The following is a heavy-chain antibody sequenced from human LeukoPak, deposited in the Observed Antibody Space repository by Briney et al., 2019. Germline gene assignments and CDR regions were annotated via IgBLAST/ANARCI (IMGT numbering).Heavy chain of an antibody. D-gene: IGHD2-21*02. J-gene: IGHJ4*02. CDR1: GGTFSSYA. CDR3: ARADCGGDCYWGIDY. V-gene: IGHV1-69*05. Sequence: SVKLSCKASGGTFSSYANSWVRQAPGQGLEWMGGIIPIFGTANYAQKFQGRVTITTDESTSTAYMELSSLRSEDTAVYYCARADCGGDCYWGIDYWGQGTLVTVSS. CDR2: IIPIFGTA.